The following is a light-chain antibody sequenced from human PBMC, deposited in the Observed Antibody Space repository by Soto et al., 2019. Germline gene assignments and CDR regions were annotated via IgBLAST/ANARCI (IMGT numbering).Light chain of an antibody. J-gene: IGLJ3*02. CDR1: SDDIGAYDY. Sequence: QSVLTQPACVSGSPGQSITISCTGSSDDIGAYDYVSWYQHHPGKAPKLMIYEVNNRPSGVSNRFSGSKSGNTASLSISGLQAEDEADYFCSSYTRTNTRVFGGGTKLTVL. V-gene: IGLV2-14*01. CDR3: SSYTRTNTRV. CDR2: EVN.